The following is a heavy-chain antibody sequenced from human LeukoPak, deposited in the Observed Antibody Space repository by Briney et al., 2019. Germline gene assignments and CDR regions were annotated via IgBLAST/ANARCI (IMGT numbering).Heavy chain of an antibody. J-gene: IGHJ4*02. CDR2: TYYRSRWYN. CDR3: ARGMRRTAAGTFYFVY. V-gene: IGHV6-1*01. Sequence: SQTLSLTCAISGDSVSRNSATWNWIRQSPSRGLEWLGRTYYRSRWYNDYAVSVKSPITINPDTSKNQFSLQLNSVTPEDTAVYYCARGMRRTAAGTFYFVYWGQGTLVTVSS. D-gene: IGHD1/OR15-1a*01. CDR1: GDSVSRNSAT.